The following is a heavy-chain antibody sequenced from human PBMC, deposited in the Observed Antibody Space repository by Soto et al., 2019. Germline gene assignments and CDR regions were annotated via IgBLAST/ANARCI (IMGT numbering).Heavy chain of an antibody. D-gene: IGHD2-21*02. CDR3: AKEKRSRAVTATRVNGMDV. CDR2: ISHDGSNQ. V-gene: IGHV3-30*18. Sequence: QVQLVESGGGVVQPGRSLRLSCAPSGFSFSDFGMHWVRQAPGKGLEWVAAISHDGSNQYYGDSVKGRFSISREHSNNRLYLQMNTLKVEDSAIYFCAKEKRSRAVTATRVNGMDVWGQGTTVTVSS. J-gene: IGHJ6*02. CDR1: GFSFSDFG.